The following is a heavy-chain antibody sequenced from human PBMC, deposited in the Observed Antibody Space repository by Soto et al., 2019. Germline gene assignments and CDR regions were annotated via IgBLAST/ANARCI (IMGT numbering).Heavy chain of an antibody. CDR1: GGSISSGDYY. CDR3: ARGQNHYYYYYGMDV. J-gene: IGHJ6*02. CDR2: IYYSGST. Sequence: PSETLSLTCTVSGGSISSGDYYWSLIRQPPGKGLEWIRHIYYSGSTYYNPSLKSRVTISVDTHKNQLSLKLSYVPAADTALYYCARGQNHYYYYYGMDVWGQGTTVT. V-gene: IGHV4-30-4*01.